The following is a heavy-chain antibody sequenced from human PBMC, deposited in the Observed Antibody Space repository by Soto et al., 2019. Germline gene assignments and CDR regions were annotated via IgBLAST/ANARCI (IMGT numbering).Heavy chain of an antibody. J-gene: IGHJ6*02. CDR3: AKGPFGESRAHYYSYGMDV. CDR2: ISGSGGST. D-gene: IGHD3-10*01. Sequence: GGSLRLSCAASGFTFSSYAMSWVRQAPGKGLEWVSAISGSGGSTYYADSVKGRFTISRDNSKNTLYLQMASLRAEDTAVYYCAKGPFGESRAHYYSYGMDVWGQGTTVTVS. V-gene: IGHV3-23*01. CDR1: GFTFSSYA.